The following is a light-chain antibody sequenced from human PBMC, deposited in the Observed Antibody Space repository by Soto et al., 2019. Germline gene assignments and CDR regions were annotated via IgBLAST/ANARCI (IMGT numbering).Light chain of an antibody. CDR2: DAS. V-gene: IGKV3-20*01. J-gene: IGKJ3*01. Sequence: EIVLTQSPGTLSLSPGERASLSCRASQSVNSNYLAWYQQKPGQAPRLLIHDASSRATGIPDRFSGSGSGNELTLTIHRTEPEDFAVYYCQQHFGSPFTFGPGTKVDIK. CDR1: QSVNSNY. CDR3: QQHFGSPFT.